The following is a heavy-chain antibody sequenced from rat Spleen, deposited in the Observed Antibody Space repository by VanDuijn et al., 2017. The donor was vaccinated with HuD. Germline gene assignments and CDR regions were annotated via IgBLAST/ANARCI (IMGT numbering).Heavy chain of an antibody. Sequence: EVQLRESGPGLVKPSQSLSLTCSVTGYSITSNYWGWNRQFPGNKMGCIGYIGYSGDTGYHPSLKRRIHITRNTSKNQFFLQLNSVTSEHTAAYWCASGRDSCCHVVIFDNGAEVVMVTVST. CDR3: ASGRDSCCHVVIFDN. V-gene: IGHV3-1*01. CDR1: GYSITSNY. J-gene: IGHJ2*01. CDR2: IGYSGDT. D-gene: IGHD1-1*01.